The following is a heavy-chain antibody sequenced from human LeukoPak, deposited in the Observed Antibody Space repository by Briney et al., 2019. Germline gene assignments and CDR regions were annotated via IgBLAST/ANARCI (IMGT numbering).Heavy chain of an antibody. CDR2: LYPSGCT. Sequence: PSEPLSLPCTVSGVPISSYYWRWLRAPPGKALVWIGYLYPSGCTNSNPSLKSRVTISVDTSKNQFSLKLSSVTAADTAVYYCARGCVWFGELLTSLGYYYYYMDVWGKGTTVTVSS. V-gene: IGHV4-4*09. D-gene: IGHD3-10*01. CDR1: GVPISSYY. CDR3: ARGCVWFGELLTSLGYYYYYMDV. J-gene: IGHJ6*03.